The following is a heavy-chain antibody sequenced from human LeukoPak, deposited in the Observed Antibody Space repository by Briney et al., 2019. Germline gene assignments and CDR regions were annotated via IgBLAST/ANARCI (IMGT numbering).Heavy chain of an antibody. CDR1: GGSISSSSYY. V-gene: IGHV4-39*07. Sequence: SETLSLTCTVSGGSISSSSYYWGWIRQPPGKGLEWIGRIYYSGSTYYNPSLKSRVTISVDTSKTQFSLKLSSVTAADTAVYYCARVSQGLEDIVLMVYASGFDYWGQGTLVTVSS. CDR2: IYYSGST. D-gene: IGHD2-8*01. CDR3: ARVSQGLEDIVLMVYASGFDY. J-gene: IGHJ4*02.